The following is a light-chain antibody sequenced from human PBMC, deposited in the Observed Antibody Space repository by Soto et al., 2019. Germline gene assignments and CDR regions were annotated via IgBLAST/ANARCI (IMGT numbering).Light chain of an antibody. Sequence: AIQMTQSPSSLSASVGDRVTITCRASQGIRNALVWYQQKQGKAPKLLISVAFSLQSGVPSKFNGSVSGTDFTLTISSLQPEDFATYYCLQDYTYPLTFGGGTKVEIK. J-gene: IGKJ4*01. CDR2: VAF. CDR3: LQDYTYPLT. CDR1: QGIRNA. V-gene: IGKV1-6*01.